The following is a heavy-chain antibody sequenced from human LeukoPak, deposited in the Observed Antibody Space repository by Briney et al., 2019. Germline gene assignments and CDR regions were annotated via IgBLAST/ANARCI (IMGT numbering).Heavy chain of an antibody. CDR3: AKGRLDYGDYYVDD. Sequence: GGSLRLSCAASGFTFSNYGMSWVRQAPGKGLEWVSVISGSGGTTYYADSVKGRFTISRDNSKNTLYLQMNSLRTEDTSLYYCAKGRLDYGDYYVDDWGQGTLVTVSS. CDR2: ISGSGGTT. CDR1: GFTFSNYG. D-gene: IGHD2-21*02. J-gene: IGHJ4*02. V-gene: IGHV3-23*01.